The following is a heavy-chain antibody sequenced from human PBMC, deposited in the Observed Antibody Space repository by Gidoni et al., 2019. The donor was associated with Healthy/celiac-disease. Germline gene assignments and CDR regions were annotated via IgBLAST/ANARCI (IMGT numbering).Heavy chain of an antibody. J-gene: IGHJ6*02. CDR2: SSISSSYI. V-gene: IGHV3-21*01. CDR3: AREPPFAYSSGWSSSVSIGTAGMDV. CDR1: GFTYSSYS. Sequence: EVQPVASGGGLVKPGGSLRLSCAASGFTYSSYSMNWVRMAPGKGLEWVSSSSISSSYIYYADSVKCRFTISRDNGKDSLYLQMNGLRAEDTAVYYCAREPPFAYSSGWSSSVSIGTAGMDVWGQGTTVTVSS. D-gene: IGHD6-19*01.